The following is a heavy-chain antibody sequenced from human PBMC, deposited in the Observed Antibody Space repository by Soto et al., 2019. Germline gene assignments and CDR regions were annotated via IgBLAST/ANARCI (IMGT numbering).Heavy chain of an antibody. Sequence: EAQLLQSGGGSVQPGGSLKLSCATSGFTFGSYAMTWVRQAPGKGLEWVSTITGTGGTTFYADSVKGRFTISRDNSKNTVSLLMTSLRPDDTATYYCAKIEAAAGRWFYPWGQGAPVTVS. D-gene: IGHD6-13*01. CDR2: ITGTGGTT. V-gene: IGHV3-23*01. CDR1: GFTFGSYA. J-gene: IGHJ5*02. CDR3: AKIEAAAGRWFYP.